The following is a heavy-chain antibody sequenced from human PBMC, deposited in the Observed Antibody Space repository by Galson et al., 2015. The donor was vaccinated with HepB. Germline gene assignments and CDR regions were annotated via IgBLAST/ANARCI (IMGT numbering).Heavy chain of an antibody. J-gene: IGHJ4*02. CDR2: INPNSGGT. CDR1: GYTFTAYG. D-gene: IGHD1-1*01. CDR3: ARGDGTTTDFDY. Sequence: SVKVSCKASGYTFTAYGITWVRQAPGQGLEWMGWINPNSGGTNYAQKFQGRVTMTRDTSISTAYMELSRLRSDDTAVYYCARGDGTTTDFDYWGQGTLVTVSS. V-gene: IGHV1-2*02.